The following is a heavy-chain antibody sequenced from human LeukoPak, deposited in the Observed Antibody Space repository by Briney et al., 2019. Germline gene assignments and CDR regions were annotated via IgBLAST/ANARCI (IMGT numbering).Heavy chain of an antibody. CDR2: ISGSGGST. CDR1: GFTFSSYA. V-gene: IGHV3-23*01. CDR3: ARSNQADDY. D-gene: IGHD1-14*01. Sequence: GGSLRLSCASSGFTFSSYAMSGVARPPGRGWEWVSAISGSGGSTYYADSVRGRSTISRDNSKNTLYLQMNSLRAEDTGVYYCARSNQADDYWGQGTLVTVSS. J-gene: IGHJ4*02.